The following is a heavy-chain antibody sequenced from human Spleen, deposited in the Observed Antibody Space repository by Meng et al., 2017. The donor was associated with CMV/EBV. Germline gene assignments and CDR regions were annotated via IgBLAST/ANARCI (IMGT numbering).Heavy chain of an antibody. J-gene: IGHJ4*02. CDR2: ISSSGSTI. D-gene: IGHD1-26*01. Sequence: GESLKISCAASGFTFSAFEMNWVRQAPGKGLEWVSYISSSGSTIYYADSVKGRFTISRDNAKNSLYLQMNSLRAEDTAVYYCARENWEKYYFDYWGQGALVTVSS. CDR3: ARENWEKYYFDY. CDR1: GFTFSAFE. V-gene: IGHV3-48*03.